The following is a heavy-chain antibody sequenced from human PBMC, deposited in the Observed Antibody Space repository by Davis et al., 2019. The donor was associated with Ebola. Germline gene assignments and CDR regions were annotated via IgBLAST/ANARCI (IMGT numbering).Heavy chain of an antibody. D-gene: IGHD3-22*01. CDR1: GFTFSSYG. CDR3: TSGTNYDSSGYSPDY. CDR2: IRSKANSYAT. V-gene: IGHV3-73*01. J-gene: IGHJ4*02. Sequence: PGGSLRLSCAASGFTFSSYGMHWVRQASGKGLEWVGRIRSKANSYATAYAASVKGRFTISRDDSKNTAYLQMNSLKTEDTAVYYCTSGTNYDSSGYSPDYWGQGTLVTVSS.